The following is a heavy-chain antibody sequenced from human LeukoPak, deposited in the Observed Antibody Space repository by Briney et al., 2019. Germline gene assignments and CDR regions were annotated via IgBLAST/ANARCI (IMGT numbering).Heavy chain of an antibody. Sequence: GGSLRLSCADSGFTSRSSGMHWVRQAPGKGLVWVSRINSDGSSTSYADSVKGRFTISRDNAKNTLYLQMNSLRAEDTAVYYCARVPAATIRASYYYYGMDVWGQGTTVTVSS. D-gene: IGHD2-2*01. V-gene: IGHV3-74*01. CDR3: ARVPAATIRASYYYYGMDV. CDR1: GFTSRSSG. J-gene: IGHJ6*02. CDR2: INSDGSST.